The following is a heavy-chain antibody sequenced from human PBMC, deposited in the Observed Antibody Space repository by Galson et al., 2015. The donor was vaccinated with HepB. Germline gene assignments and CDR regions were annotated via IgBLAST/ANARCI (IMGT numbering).Heavy chain of an antibody. J-gene: IGHJ6*02. D-gene: IGHD5-12*01. Sequence: SLRLSCAASGFTFSSYGMSWVRQAPGKGLEWVSAITDSGGSTYYADSVKGRFTISRDNSKNTLYLQMNSLRAEDTAVYYCAKIGYSGYDYSNALYYYYYGMDVWGQGTTVTVS. CDR3: AKIGYSGYDYSNALYYYYYGMDV. CDR2: ITDSGGST. V-gene: IGHV3-23*01. CDR1: GFTFSSYG.